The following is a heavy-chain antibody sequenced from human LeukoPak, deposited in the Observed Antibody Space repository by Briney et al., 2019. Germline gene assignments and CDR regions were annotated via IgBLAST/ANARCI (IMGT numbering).Heavy chain of an antibody. CDR2: IYYSGST. J-gene: IGHJ4*02. V-gene: IGHV4-39*01. D-gene: IGHD6-13*01. CDR3: ANQQLDY. Sequence: PSETLSLTCTVSGGSISSSSYYWGWIRQPPGKGLEWTGSIYYSGSTYYNPSLKSRVTISVDTSKNQFSLKLSSVTAADTAVYYCANQQLDYWGQGTLVTVSS. CDR1: GGSISSSSYY.